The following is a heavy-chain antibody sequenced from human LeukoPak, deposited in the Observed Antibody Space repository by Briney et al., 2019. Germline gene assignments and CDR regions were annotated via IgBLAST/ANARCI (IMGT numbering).Heavy chain of an antibody. V-gene: IGHV4-38-2*02. CDR3: ARDWASTYNFVAFDI. D-gene: IGHD5-24*01. J-gene: IGHJ3*02. CDR1: GYSISSGYY. Sequence: SETLSLTCTVSGYSISSGYYWCWIRQPPGKGLEWIGSIYHSGSTYYNPSLKSRVTISVDTSKNQFTLKLSSVTAADTAVYYCARDWASTYNFVAFDIWGQGTMVTVSS. CDR2: IYHSGST.